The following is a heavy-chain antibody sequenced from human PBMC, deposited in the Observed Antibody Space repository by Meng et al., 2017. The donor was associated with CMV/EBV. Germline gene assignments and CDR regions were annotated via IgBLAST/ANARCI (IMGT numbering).Heavy chain of an antibody. CDR2: ISYDGSNN. CDR1: GFTFSSYA. V-gene: IGHV3-30*04. Sequence: SGFTFSSYAMHWVRQAPGKGLEWVAVISYDGSNNYYADSVKGRFTISRDNSKNTLYLQMNSLRAEDTAVYYCARDWSYGSGSYLVYWGQGTLVTVSS. CDR3: ARDWSYGSGSYLVY. J-gene: IGHJ4*02. D-gene: IGHD3-10*01.